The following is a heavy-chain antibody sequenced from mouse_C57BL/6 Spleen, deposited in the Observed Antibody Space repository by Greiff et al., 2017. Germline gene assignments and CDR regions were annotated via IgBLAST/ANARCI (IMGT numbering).Heavy chain of an antibody. CDR3: TRHYYGSNWYFDV. D-gene: IGHD1-1*01. J-gene: IGHJ1*03. CDR2: ISSGGDYI. CDR1: GFTFSSYA. V-gene: IGHV5-9-1*02. Sequence: EVQRVESGEGLVKPGGSLKLSCAASGFTFSSYAMSWVRQTPEKRLEWVAYISSGGDYIYYADTVKGRFTISRDNARNTLYLQMSSLKSEDTAMYYCTRHYYGSNWYFDVWGTGTTVTVSS.